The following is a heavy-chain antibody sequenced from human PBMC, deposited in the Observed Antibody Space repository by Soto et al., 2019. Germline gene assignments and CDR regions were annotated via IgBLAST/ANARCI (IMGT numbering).Heavy chain of an antibody. J-gene: IGHJ4*02. V-gene: IGHV1-46*01. CDR2: INPSGGST. CDR3: AIENEYYYDSSGYSPHFDY. CDR1: GYTLIELS. D-gene: IGHD3-22*01. Sequence: ASVKVSCKVSGYTLIELSMHWVRQAPGKGLEWMGRINPSGGSTSYAQKFQGRVTMTRDTSTSTVYMELSSLRSEDTAVYYCAIENEYYYDSSGYSPHFDYWGQGTLVTVSS.